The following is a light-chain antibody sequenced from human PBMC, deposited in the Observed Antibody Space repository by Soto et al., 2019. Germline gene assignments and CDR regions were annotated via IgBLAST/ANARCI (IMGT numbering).Light chain of an antibody. Sequence: QSVLTQPASVSGSPGQSITISCTGTSSDVGGYKYVSWYQQYPGKAPKLMMYEVSNRPSGVSNRFSGSKSGNTASLTISGLQAEDEADYYCSSYTSSSPCVSGTGTKVTVL. CDR1: SSDVGGYKY. CDR2: EVS. J-gene: IGLJ1*01. CDR3: SSYTSSSPCV. V-gene: IGLV2-14*01.